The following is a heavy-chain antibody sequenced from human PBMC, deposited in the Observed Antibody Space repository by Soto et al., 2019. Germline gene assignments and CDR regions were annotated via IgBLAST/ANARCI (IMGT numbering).Heavy chain of an antibody. CDR2: IWYDGTNK. V-gene: IGHV3-33*01. CDR3: ARELRYFDWPPNGVGAFDI. Sequence: PGGSLRLSCAASGFTFSSYGMHWVRQAPGKGLEWVAIIWYDGTNKNYADSVKGRFTISRDNSKNTLYLHMNGLRAEDTAVYYCARELRYFDWPPNGVGAFDIWGQGTMVTVSS. J-gene: IGHJ3*02. D-gene: IGHD3-9*01. CDR1: GFTFSSYG.